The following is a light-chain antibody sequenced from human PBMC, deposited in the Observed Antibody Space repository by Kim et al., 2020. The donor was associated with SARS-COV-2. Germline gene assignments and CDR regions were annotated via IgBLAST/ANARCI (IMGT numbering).Light chain of an antibody. CDR1: QSVTSK. V-gene: IGKV3-15*01. Sequence: EVVMTQSPATLSVSPGERASLSCRASQSVTSKLAWYQQKPGQAPWLLFYGASTRATGVPARFSGSGSGTEFTLTISSLRSEDIAIYFCLQYNNWPYTFCQGTKLEI. CDR2: GAS. CDR3: LQYNNWPYT. J-gene: IGKJ2*01.